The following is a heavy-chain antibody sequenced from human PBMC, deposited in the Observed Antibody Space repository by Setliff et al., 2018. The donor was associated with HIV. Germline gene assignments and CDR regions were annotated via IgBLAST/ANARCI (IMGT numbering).Heavy chain of an antibody. CDR3: ARERYCSAGSCYSKLSWFDP. J-gene: IGHJ5*02. CDR2: IIPMFGAA. D-gene: IGHD2-15*01. CDR1: GGTFSSYA. Sequence: ASVKVSCKASGGTFSSYAISWVRQAPGQGLEWMGGIIPMFGAANYAQKFQGRVTTTTDASTSAAYMELSSLRSEDTAVYFCARERYCSAGSCYSKLSWFDPWGQGTLVTVSS. V-gene: IGHV1-69*05.